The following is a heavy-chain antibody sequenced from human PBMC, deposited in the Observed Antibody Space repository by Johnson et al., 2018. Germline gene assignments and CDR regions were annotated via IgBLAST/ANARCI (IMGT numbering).Heavy chain of an antibody. J-gene: IGHJ3*02. V-gene: IGHV3-13*01. CDR3: ARTRCSGLSCYRIDAFDI. CDR2: ITTGGDT. CDR1: GFTFSTYD. D-gene: IGHD2-15*01. Sequence: VQLVQSGGGLVQPGGSLRLYCAASGFTFSTYDMHWVRQSTGKGLEWVSAITTGGDTYYPGSVKGRFTISRENAKSSLYLQMNSLRAEDTAVFYCARTRCSGLSCYRIDAFDIWGQGTMVTVSS.